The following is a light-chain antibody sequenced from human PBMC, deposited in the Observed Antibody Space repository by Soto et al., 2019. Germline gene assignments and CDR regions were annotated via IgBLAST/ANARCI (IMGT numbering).Light chain of an antibody. Sequence: QSALTQPASVSGSPGQSITISCTGTNSDVGNYNYVSWYQQHPGKAPKLMISEVSNRPSGVSNRVSGSKSGNTASLTISGLQAEDEADYYCSSYTSTYTHVFGPGTKLTVL. CDR1: NSDVGNYNY. CDR3: SSYTSTYTHV. V-gene: IGLV2-14*01. J-gene: IGLJ1*01. CDR2: EVS.